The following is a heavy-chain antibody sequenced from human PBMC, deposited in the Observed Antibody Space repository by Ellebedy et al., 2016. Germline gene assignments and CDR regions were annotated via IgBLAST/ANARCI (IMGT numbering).Heavy chain of an antibody. V-gene: IGHV4-39*07. J-gene: IGHJ5*02. Sequence: SETLSLXXTVSGYSISFTSYFWGWVRQPPGKGLEWIATIYSSGTTYYNPSLKSRVTISVDTSKNQFSLKLSSVTAADTAVYYCARDVAVAGTMGGDWFDPWGQGTLVTVSS. CDR2: IYSSGTT. D-gene: IGHD6-19*01. CDR1: GYSISFTSYF. CDR3: ARDVAVAGTMGGDWFDP.